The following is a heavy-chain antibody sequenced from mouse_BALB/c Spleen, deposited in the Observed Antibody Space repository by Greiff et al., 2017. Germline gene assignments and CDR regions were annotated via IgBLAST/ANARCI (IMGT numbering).Heavy chain of an antibody. CDR1: GYTFTDYA. Sequence: QVQLKESGAELVRPGVSVKISCKGSGYTFTDYAMHWVKQSHAKSLEWIGVISTYYGDASYNQKFKGKATMTVDKSSSTAYMELARLTSEDSAIYYCARSRTTVVEAMDYWGQGTSVTVSS. D-gene: IGHD1-1*01. J-gene: IGHJ4*01. CDR3: ARSRTTVVEAMDY. CDR2: ISTYYGDA. V-gene: IGHV1S137*01.